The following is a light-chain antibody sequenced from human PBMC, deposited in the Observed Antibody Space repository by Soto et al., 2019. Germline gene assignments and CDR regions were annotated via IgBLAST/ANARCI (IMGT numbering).Light chain of an antibody. CDR2: DAS. CDR3: QQYKSYSPRT. Sequence: DVKMTQSPSTLSGSVGDRVTMACRASQTISSWLAWYQQKPGKAPKLLIYDASSLESGVPSRFSGSGSGTEFTLTISSLQPDDSATYYCQQYKSYSPRTFGQGTKV. CDR1: QTISSW. J-gene: IGKJ1*01. V-gene: IGKV1-5*01.